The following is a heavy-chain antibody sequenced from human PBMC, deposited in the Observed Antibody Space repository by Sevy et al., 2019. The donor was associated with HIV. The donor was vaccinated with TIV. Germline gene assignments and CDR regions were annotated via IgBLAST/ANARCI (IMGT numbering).Heavy chain of an antibody. V-gene: IGHV3-7*01. Sequence: GGSLRLSCAASGFTFSSYWMSWVRQAPGKGLEWVATMKEDGSEKSYVDSVKGRFPISRDNAKNSLYLQMNSLRVDDTALYYCVREGLGGFSYSLDCWGQGTLVTVSS. CDR2: MKEDGSEK. CDR1: GFTFSSYW. D-gene: IGHD5-18*01. CDR3: VREGLGGFSYSLDC. J-gene: IGHJ4*02.